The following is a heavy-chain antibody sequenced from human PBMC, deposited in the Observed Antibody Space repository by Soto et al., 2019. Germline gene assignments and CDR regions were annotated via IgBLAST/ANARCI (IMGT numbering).Heavy chain of an antibody. Sequence: QAHLVQSGAEVKKPGASVKVSCKASVYTFTGYTFHWVRQAPGQGLEWMAWINSSSSDSSFAPKIQGRVTVTMDAPSSTAYMELTRLRSDDTAVYYCATEMAPIKGFFDKWGQGTPVAVSS. V-gene: IGHV1-2*02. CDR3: ATEMAPIKGFFDK. CDR1: VYTFTGYT. CDR2: INSSSSDS. J-gene: IGHJ4*02. D-gene: IGHD2-8*01.